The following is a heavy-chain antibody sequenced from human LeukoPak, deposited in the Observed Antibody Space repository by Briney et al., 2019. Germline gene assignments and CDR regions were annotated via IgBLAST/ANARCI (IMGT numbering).Heavy chain of an antibody. Sequence: GASLKISCEGSGYTFTKYWIGWVRQMPGKGLGWMGIIHPGDSHTWYSPSFQGQVTISADKSISMAYLQWSSLKASATAMYFCARQPGMTAKSWYFDLWGRGTVVTVSS. J-gene: IGHJ2*01. CDR3: ARQPGMTAKSWYFDL. CDR1: GYTFTKYW. D-gene: IGHD2-2*01. CDR2: IHPGDSHT. V-gene: IGHV5-51*01.